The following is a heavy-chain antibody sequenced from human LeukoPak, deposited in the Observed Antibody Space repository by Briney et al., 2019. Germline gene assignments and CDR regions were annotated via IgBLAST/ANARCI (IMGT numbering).Heavy chain of an antibody. D-gene: IGHD3-22*01. CDR2: IRYDGSNK. J-gene: IGHJ6*03. V-gene: IGHV3-30*02. Sequence: GGSLRLSCAASGFTFSSYGMHWVRQAPGKGLEWVAFIRYDGSNKYYADSVKGRFTISRDNSKNTLYLQMNSLRAEDTAVYYCAKEGAAMIVVPCSYMDVWGKGTTVTVSS. CDR3: AKEGAAMIVVPCSYMDV. CDR1: GFTFSSYG.